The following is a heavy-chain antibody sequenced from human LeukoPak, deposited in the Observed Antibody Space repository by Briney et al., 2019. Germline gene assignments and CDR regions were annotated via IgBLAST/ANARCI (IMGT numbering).Heavy chain of an antibody. J-gene: IGHJ3*02. CDR3: AKDRGYSGYRGPMDAFDI. CDR1: GFTFSSYG. V-gene: IGHV3-30*02. D-gene: IGHD5-12*01. Sequence: GGSLRLSCAASGFTFSSYGMHWVRQAPGKGLEWVAFIRYDGSNKYYADSVKGRFTISRDNSKNTLYLQMNSLRAEDTAVYYCAKDRGYSGYRGPMDAFDIWGQGTMVTVSS. CDR2: IRYDGSNK.